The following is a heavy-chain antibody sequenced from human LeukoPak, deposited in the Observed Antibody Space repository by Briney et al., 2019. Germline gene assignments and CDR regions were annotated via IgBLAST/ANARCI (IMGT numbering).Heavy chain of an antibody. CDR1: GFTFSNYA. Sequence: PGGSLRLSCAASGFTFSNYAMSWVRQAPGKGLEWVSTTIGSGGSSYYADSLKGRFTISRDNSKNTLYLQMNSLRAEDTAIYCCARGPGYYYGSGSNYFDYWGQGTLVTVSS. J-gene: IGHJ4*02. CDR2: TIGSGGSS. CDR3: ARGPGYYYGSGSNYFDY. D-gene: IGHD3-10*01. V-gene: IGHV3-23*01.